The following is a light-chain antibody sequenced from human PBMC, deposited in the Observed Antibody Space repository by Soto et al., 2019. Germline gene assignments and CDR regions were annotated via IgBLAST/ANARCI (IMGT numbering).Light chain of an antibody. Sequence: EIVMTQSPATLSVSPGERATLSCRASQSVRSNLAWYQQKPGQAPRLLIYGASTRATGIPARFSGSGSGTEFTLTISRLQSEDFAVYYCQQSNNWPPWTFGQGTKVEIK. CDR3: QQSNNWPPWT. V-gene: IGKV3-15*01. CDR1: QSVRSN. J-gene: IGKJ1*01. CDR2: GAS.